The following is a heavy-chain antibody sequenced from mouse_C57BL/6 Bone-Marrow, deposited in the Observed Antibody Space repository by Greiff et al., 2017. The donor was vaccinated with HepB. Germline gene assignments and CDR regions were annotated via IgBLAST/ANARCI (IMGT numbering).Heavy chain of an antibody. CDR3: ARNGYYFDY. J-gene: IGHJ2*01. D-gene: IGHD2-2*01. Sequence: QVQLQQSGAELVKPGASVKLSCKASGYTFTSYWMHWVKQRPGQGLEWIGMIHPNSGSTNYNKKFKSKATLTVDKSSSTAYMQLSSLTSEDSAVYYCARNGYYFDYWGQGTTLTVSS. V-gene: IGHV1-64*01. CDR1: GYTFTSYW. CDR2: IHPNSGST.